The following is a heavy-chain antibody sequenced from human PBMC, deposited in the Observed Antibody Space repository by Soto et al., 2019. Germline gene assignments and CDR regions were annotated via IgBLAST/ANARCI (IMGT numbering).Heavy chain of an antibody. D-gene: IGHD3-10*01. V-gene: IGHV3-23*01. CDR3: AKKMGGSGKDDSYYYYYGMDV. CDR1: GFTFSSYA. Sequence: GGSLRLSCAASGFTFSSYAMSWVRQAPGKGLEWVSAISGSGGSTYYADSVKGRFTISRDNSKNTLYLQMNSLRAEDTAVYYCAKKMGGSGKDDSYYYYYGMDVWGQGTTVTVSS. J-gene: IGHJ6*02. CDR2: ISGSGGST.